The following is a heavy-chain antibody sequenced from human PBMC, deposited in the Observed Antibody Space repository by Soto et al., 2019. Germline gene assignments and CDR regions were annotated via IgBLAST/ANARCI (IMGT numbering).Heavy chain of an antibody. D-gene: IGHD4-17*01. Sequence: GGSLRLSCASSEFTFSSYAMSWVRQAPGKGLEWVSAISGSGGSTYYADSVKGRFTISRDNSKNTLYLQMNSLRAEDTAVYYCAKATTVTKRNWFDPWGQGTLVTVSS. CDR3: AKATTVTKRNWFDP. J-gene: IGHJ5*02. V-gene: IGHV3-23*01. CDR1: EFTFSSYA. CDR2: ISGSGGST.